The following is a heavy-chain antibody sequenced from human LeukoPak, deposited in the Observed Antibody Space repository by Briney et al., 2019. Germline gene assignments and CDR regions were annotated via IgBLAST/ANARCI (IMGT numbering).Heavy chain of an antibody. CDR3: ANLARSSSWSIEDY. CDR1: GFTFSSYG. D-gene: IGHD6-13*01. V-gene: IGHV3-30*18. Sequence: GGSLRLSCAASGFTFSSYGMHWVRQAPGKGLEWVAVISYDGSNKYYADSVKGRFTISRDNSKNTLYLQMNSLRAEDTAVYYCANLARSSSWSIEDYWGQGTLVTVSS. CDR2: ISYDGSNK. J-gene: IGHJ4*02.